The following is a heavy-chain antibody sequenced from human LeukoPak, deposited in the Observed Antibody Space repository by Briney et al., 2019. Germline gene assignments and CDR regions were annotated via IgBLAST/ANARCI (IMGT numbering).Heavy chain of an antibody. CDR1: GFIFSSYW. D-gene: IGHD3-10*01. CDR2: INTDGSST. CDR3: AKGGLLWFGDEVY. J-gene: IGHJ4*02. V-gene: IGHV3-74*01. Sequence: GGSLRLSCAASGFIFSSYWMHWVRHAPGKGLVWVSRINTDGSSTSYADSVKGRFTISRDNAKNTLYLQMNSLRAEDTAVYYCAKGGLLWFGDEVYWGQGTLVTVSS.